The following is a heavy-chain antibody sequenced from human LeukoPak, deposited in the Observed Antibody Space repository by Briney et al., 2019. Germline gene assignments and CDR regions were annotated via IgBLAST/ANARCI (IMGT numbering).Heavy chain of an antibody. V-gene: IGHV4-4*07. D-gene: IGHD2-2*01. J-gene: IGHJ3*02. CDR1: GGSISSYY. CDR3: ARANYPYCSSTSCYLDI. Sequence: SETLPLTCTVSGGSISSYYWSWIRQPAGKGLEWIGRIYTSGSTNYNPSLKSRVTMSVDTSKNQFSLKLSSVTAADTAVYYCARANYPYCSSTSCYLDIWGQGTMVTVSS. CDR2: IYTSGST.